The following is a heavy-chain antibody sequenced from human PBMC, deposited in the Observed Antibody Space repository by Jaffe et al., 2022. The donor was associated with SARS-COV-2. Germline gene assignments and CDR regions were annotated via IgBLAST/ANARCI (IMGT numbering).Heavy chain of an antibody. J-gene: IGHJ3*02. CDR1: GFTFSGYA. V-gene: IGHV3-23*01. CDR3: AVPSSALPWGAFDT. D-gene: IGHD3-22*01. CDR2: ISGSAGST. Sequence: EVQVLESGGGLVQPGGSLRLSCAASGFTFSGYAMNWVRQAPGKGLEWVSVISGSAGSTYYADSVKGRFTISRDNSKSTLYLQMKSLRVEDTAVYYCAVPSSALPWGAFDTWGQGTMVTVSS.